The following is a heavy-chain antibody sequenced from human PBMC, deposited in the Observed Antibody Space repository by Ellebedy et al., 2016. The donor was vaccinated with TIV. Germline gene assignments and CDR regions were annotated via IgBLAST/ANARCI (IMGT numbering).Heavy chain of an antibody. CDR2: IRQDGDEK. CDR3: ARDGAYGDHAVQINNWFDR. V-gene: IGHV3-7*03. J-gene: IGHJ5*02. D-gene: IGHD4-17*01. Sequence: GESLKISCAASEFSFRSYWMTWVRQAPGKGLEWVASIRQDGDEKYYVDSVKGRFTISRDNAKRSLFLQMDSLEAEDTAVYYCARDGAYGDHAVQINNWFDRWGQGTLVTVYS. CDR1: EFSFRSYW.